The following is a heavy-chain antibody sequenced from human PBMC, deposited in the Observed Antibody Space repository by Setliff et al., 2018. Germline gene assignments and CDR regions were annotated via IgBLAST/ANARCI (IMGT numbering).Heavy chain of an antibody. V-gene: IGHV4-34*01. CDR2: ISHSGSA. D-gene: IGHD3-22*01. J-gene: IGHJ3*02. CDR3: ARGLSYYDSSGYLLAPYAFDI. Sequence: SETLSLTCAVYGGSFSGYYWSWIRQPPGKGLEWIGRISHSGSAYYNPSPKSRVTISLDMSKNQFSLKLSSVTAADTAVYYCARGLSYYDSSGYLLAPYAFDIWGQGTMVTVSS. CDR1: GGSFSGYY.